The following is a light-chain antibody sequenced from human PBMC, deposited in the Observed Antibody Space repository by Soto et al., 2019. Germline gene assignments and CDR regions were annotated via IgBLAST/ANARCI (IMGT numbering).Light chain of an antibody. CDR3: SSFTSSTTYV. CDR2: NVN. Sequence: QSALTQSASVSGSPGQSITISCTGTSSDVGNYNYVSWYQQRPGEVPKLIIFNVNNRPSGVSNRFSGSKSGNTASLTISGLQAEDEADYYCSSFTSSTTYVFGTGTKLTVL. CDR1: SSDVGNYNY. V-gene: IGLV2-14*01. J-gene: IGLJ1*01.